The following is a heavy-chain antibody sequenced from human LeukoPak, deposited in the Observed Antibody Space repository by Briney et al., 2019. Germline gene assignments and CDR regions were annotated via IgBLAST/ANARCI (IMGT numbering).Heavy chain of an antibody. V-gene: IGHV3-21*01. J-gene: IGHJ3*02. CDR2: ISSSSSYI. Sequence: GGSLRLSCAASGFTFSSYSMNWVRQAPGKGLEWVSSISSSSSYIYYADSVKGRFTISRDNAKNSLYLQMNSLRAEDTAVYYCAKEGYYYDSSGYYYPHGAFDIWGQGTMVTVSS. CDR1: GFTFSSYS. CDR3: AKEGYYYDSSGYYYPHGAFDI. D-gene: IGHD3-22*01.